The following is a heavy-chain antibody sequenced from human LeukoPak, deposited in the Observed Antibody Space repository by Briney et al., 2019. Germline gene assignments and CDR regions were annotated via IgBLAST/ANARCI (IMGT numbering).Heavy chain of an antibody. D-gene: IGHD2-2*01. CDR3: ARGQVPAARGYNWFDP. CDR2: INARGDT. V-gene: IGHV4-34*01. J-gene: IGHJ5*02. CDR1: GGSISLYY. Sequence: PSETLSLTCTVSGGSISLYYWSWIRQPPGKGLEWIGEINARGDTNYNPSLKSRVTISVDTSKKQFSLRLTSMIAADTALYYCARGQVPAARGYNWFDPWGQGTLVTVSS.